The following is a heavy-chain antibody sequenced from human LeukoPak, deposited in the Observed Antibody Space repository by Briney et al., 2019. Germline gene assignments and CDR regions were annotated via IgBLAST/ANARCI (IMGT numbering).Heavy chain of an antibody. CDR1: GFTFSSYG. CDR3: ARDRSGSYPNWFDP. Sequence: GGSLRLSCAASGFTFSSYGMSWVRQAPGKGLEWVSAITGNGANTFYADSVKGRLTIPRDNSKNTMYLQMNSLRAEDTALYYCARDRSGSYPNWFDPWGQGTLVTVSS. CDR2: ITGNGANT. J-gene: IGHJ5*02. D-gene: IGHD3-10*01. V-gene: IGHV3-23*01.